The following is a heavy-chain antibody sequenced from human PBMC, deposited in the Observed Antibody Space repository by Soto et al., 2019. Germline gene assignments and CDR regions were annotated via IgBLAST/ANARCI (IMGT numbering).Heavy chain of an antibody. J-gene: IGHJ3*01. D-gene: IGHD4-17*01. Sequence: GGSLRLSCTASGFTFSTYAMSWVRQAPGKGLEWVSAISGSGSDTYHAESVKGRFTISRDNSISMLYLQMNSLRTEDTAVYYCAHPRGYGVFDAYDFWGQGAMVTVSS. CDR1: GFTFSTYA. CDR2: ISGSGSDT. V-gene: IGHV3-23*01. CDR3: AHPRGYGVFDAYDF.